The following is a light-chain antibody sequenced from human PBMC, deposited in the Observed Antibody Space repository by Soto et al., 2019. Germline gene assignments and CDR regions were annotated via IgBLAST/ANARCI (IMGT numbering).Light chain of an antibody. CDR3: QQYGSSPST. CDR1: QSVSSSY. CDR2: GAS. Sequence: EIVLTQSPATLSLSPGERATLSCRASQSVSSSYLAWYQQKPGQAPRLLIYGASSRATGIPDRFSGSGSGTAFTLAISRLEPEDFAVYYCQQYGSSPSTFGGGTKVDIK. J-gene: IGKJ4*01. V-gene: IGKV3-20*01.